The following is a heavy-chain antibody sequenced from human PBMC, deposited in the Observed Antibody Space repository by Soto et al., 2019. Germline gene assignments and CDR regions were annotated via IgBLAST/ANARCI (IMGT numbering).Heavy chain of an antibody. Sequence: EVQVVESGGGLVQPGGSLRLSCTASGFTFSSNSMNWVRQAPGKGLVWISYISSSSSTIYADSVKGRFTISRDNAKNSLYLHMNSLRDEDTAVYYCARVIWSGHLTSEIWGQGTLVTVSS. CDR2: ISSSSSTI. CDR1: GFTFSSNS. D-gene: IGHD3-3*01. V-gene: IGHV3-48*02. J-gene: IGHJ4*02. CDR3: ARVIWSGHLTSEI.